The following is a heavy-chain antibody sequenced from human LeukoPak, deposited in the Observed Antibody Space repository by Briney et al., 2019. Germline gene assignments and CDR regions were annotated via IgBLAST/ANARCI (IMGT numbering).Heavy chain of an antibody. J-gene: IGHJ3*02. CDR3: AKDIDSSGWYRAFDI. CDR1: GFTFSSYA. D-gene: IGHD6-19*01. Sequence: GGSLRLSCAASGFTFSSYAMSWVRQAPGKGLEWVSAISGSGGSTYYADSVKGRFTISRDNSKNTLYLQMNSLRAEDTTVYYCAKDIDSSGWYRAFDIRGQGTMVTVSS. V-gene: IGHV3-23*01. CDR2: ISGSGGST.